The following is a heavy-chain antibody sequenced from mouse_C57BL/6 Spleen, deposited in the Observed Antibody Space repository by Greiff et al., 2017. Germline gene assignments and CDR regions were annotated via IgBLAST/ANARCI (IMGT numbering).Heavy chain of an antibody. Sequence: VHLVESGAELARPGASVKMSCKASGYTFTSYTMHWVKQRPGQGLEWIGYINPSSGYTKYNQKFKDKATLTADKSSSTAYIQLSSLTSEDSAVYYCARETTGDAMDYWGQGTSVTVSS. V-gene: IGHV1-4*01. CDR1: GYTFTSYT. J-gene: IGHJ4*01. D-gene: IGHD1-1*01. CDR2: INPSSGYT. CDR3: ARETTGDAMDY.